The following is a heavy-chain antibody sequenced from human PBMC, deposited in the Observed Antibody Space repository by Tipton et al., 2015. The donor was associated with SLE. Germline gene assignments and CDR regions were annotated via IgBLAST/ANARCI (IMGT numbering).Heavy chain of an antibody. D-gene: IGHD6-6*01. CDR1: GFTFRSYW. CDR3: ARSLLAQLDYGMDV. V-gene: IGHV3-74*01. CDR2: IKSDGSNT. J-gene: IGHJ6*02. Sequence: SLRLSCAASGFTFRSYWMHWVRQTPGKGLVWVSRIKSDGSNTDYADSVKGRFTISRDNAKNSLYLQMNSLRAEDTAVYYCARSLLAQLDYGMDVWGQGTTVTVSS.